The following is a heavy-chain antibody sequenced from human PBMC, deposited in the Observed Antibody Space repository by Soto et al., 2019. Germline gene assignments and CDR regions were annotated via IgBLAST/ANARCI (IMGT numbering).Heavy chain of an antibody. D-gene: IGHD2-15*01. CDR1: GYTFTSYG. Sequence: GASVKVSCKASGYTFTSYGISWVRQAPGQGLEWMGWISAYNGNTNYAQKLQGRVTMTTDTSTSTAYMELRSLRSDDTAVYYCARVGIFVSGGSCCDAFDIWGQGTMVTVSS. J-gene: IGHJ3*02. CDR3: ARVGIFVSGGSCCDAFDI. CDR2: ISAYNGNT. V-gene: IGHV1-18*01.